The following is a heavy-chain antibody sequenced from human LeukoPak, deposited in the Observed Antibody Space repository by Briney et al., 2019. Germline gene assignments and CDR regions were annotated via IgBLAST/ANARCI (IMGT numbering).Heavy chain of an antibody. V-gene: IGHV3-53*01. CDR2: IYSGGST. D-gene: IGHD2-8*02. CDR1: GFTVSSNY. CDR3: ARDNTGHFDY. Sequence: GGSLRLSCAASGFTVSSNYMSWVRQAPGKGLEWVSVIYSGGSTYYADSVKGRFIISRDDSKNTLYLQMNSLRAEDTAVYYCARDNTGHFDYWGQGTLVTVSS. J-gene: IGHJ4*02.